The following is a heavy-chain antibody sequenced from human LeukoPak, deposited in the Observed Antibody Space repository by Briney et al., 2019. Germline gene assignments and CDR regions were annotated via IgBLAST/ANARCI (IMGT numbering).Heavy chain of an antibody. J-gene: IGHJ5*02. D-gene: IGHD6-6*01. Sequence: SVKVSCKASGYTFTSYYIHGVRQAPGQGLEWMGIINPSGGSTIYAQKFQGRVTMTRDMSTSTVYMELSSLRSEDTAVYHCARDGSSSGWVDPWGQGTLVTVSS. CDR1: GYTFTSYY. CDR2: INPSGGST. CDR3: ARDGSSSGWVDP. V-gene: IGHV1-46*01.